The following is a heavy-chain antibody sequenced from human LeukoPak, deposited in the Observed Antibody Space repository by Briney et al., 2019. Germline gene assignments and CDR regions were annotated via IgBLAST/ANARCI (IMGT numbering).Heavy chain of an antibody. CDR2: ISYDGSNK. V-gene: IGHV3-30-3*01. Sequence: GGSLRLSCAASGFTFSSYAMHWVRQAPGKGLEWVAVISYDGSNKYYTDSVKGRFTISRDNSKNTLYLQMNSLRAEDTAVYYCARDRYFENYFDYWGQGTLVTVSS. J-gene: IGHJ4*02. CDR3: ARDRYFENYFDY. D-gene: IGHD3-9*01. CDR1: GFTFSSYA.